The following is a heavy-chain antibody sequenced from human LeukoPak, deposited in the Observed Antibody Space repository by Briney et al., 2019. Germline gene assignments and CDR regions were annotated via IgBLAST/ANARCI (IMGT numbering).Heavy chain of an antibody. CDR3: AKTNGYYSD. Sequence: GSPRLSCATAGFTFSSYGMDWVRQGPGKGLEWVSGISGSGRTTYYADSVKGRFTISRDNSKSSLSLQVSSLRAEDTAVYYCAKTNGYYSDWGQGTLVTVSS. V-gene: IGHV3-23*01. CDR2: ISGSGRTT. D-gene: IGHD3-22*01. CDR1: GFTFSSYG. J-gene: IGHJ4*02.